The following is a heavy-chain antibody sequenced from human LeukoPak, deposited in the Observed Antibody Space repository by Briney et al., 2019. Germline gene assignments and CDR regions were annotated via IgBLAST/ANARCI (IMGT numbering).Heavy chain of an antibody. D-gene: IGHD5-18*01. J-gene: IGHJ6*03. V-gene: IGHV1-69*13. CDR3: ARLSSPWRQDNYYMDV. CDR2: IIPIFGTA. Sequence: GASVKVSCKASGGTFSSYAISWVRQAPGQGLEWMGGIIPIFGTANYAQKFQGRVTITADESTSTAYMELSSLRSEDTAVYYCARLSSPWRQDNYYMDVWGKGTTVTISS. CDR1: GGTFSSYA.